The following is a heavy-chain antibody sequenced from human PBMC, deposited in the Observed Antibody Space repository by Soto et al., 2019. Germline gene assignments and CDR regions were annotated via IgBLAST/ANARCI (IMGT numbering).Heavy chain of an antibody. CDR3: ARGGGLDD. CDR2: INAANGYT. V-gene: IGHV1-3*01. J-gene: IGHJ4*02. D-gene: IGHD3-10*01. Sequence: QVQLVQSGAEVKKPGASVKVSCKASGYSFTSFPIHWVRQAPGQGLECMGWINAANGYTRYSQKFQGRVTITRDTSETTAYMDLSSLTSEDTAVYYCARGGGLDDWGQGTLMTVSS. CDR1: GYSFTSFP.